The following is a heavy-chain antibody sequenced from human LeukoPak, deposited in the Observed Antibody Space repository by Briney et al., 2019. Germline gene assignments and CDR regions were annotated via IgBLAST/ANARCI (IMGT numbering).Heavy chain of an antibody. J-gene: IGHJ5*02. CDR3: ARWESYYDSSGTSQRLQNWFDP. D-gene: IGHD3-22*01. CDR1: GGSISSYY. CDR2: IYYSGST. V-gene: IGHV4-59*01. Sequence: SETLSLTCTVSGGSISSYYWSWIRQPPGKGLEWLGYIYYSGSTNYNPSLKSRVIISVDTSKNQFSLKLSSVTAADTAVYYCARWESYYDSSGTSQRLQNWFDPWGQGTLVTVSS.